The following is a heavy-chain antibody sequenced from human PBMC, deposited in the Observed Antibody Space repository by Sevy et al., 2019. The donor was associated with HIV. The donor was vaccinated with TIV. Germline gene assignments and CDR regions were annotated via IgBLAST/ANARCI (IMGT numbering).Heavy chain of an antibody. J-gene: IGHJ4*02. CDR3: VRDDRDGYFDY. CDR2: INPDSGGP. Sequence: ASVKVSCKASGYTFTGYYMHWVRQAPGQGLEWMGWINPDSGGPNYAPTFQGRVTLTRDTSISTAYMVLSRLKAADTAVYYCVRDDRDGYFDYWGQGTLVTVSS. V-gene: IGHV1-2*02. CDR1: GYTFTGYY.